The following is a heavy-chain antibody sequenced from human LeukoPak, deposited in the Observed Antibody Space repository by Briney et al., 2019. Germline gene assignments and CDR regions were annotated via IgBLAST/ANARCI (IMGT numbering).Heavy chain of an antibody. D-gene: IGHD2-15*01. Sequence: SETLSLTCTVSGGSISSSSYYWGWIRQPPGKGLEWIGSIYYSGSTYYNPSLKSRVTISVDTSKNQFSLKLSSVTAADTAVYYCARVNIVVVVGWFDPWGQGTLVTVSS. CDR2: IYYSGST. J-gene: IGHJ5*02. CDR1: GGSISSSSYY. V-gene: IGHV4-39*07. CDR3: ARVNIVVVVGWFDP.